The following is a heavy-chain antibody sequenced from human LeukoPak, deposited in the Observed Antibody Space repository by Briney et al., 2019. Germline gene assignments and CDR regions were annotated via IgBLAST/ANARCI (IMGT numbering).Heavy chain of an antibody. V-gene: IGHV4-34*01. CDR2: INHSGST. Sequence: SETLSLTCAVYGGSFSGYYWGWIRQPPGKGLEWIGEINHSGSTNYNPSLKSRVTISVDTSKNQFSLKLSSATAADTAVYYCARAEQQLDIDYWGQGTLVTVSS. CDR1: GGSFSGYY. J-gene: IGHJ4*02. D-gene: IGHD6-13*01. CDR3: ARAEQQLDIDY.